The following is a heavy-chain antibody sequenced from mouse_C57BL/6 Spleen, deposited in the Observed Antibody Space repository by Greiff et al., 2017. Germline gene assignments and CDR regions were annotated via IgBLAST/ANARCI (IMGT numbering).Heavy chain of an antibody. J-gene: IGHJ3*01. Sequence: EVQLQESGAELVKPGASVKIPCKASGYTFTDYNMDWVKQSHGKSLEWIGEINPNNGGTIYNEKFKGKATLTVDKSSSTAYMELRSLTSEDTAVYYGGRGFAGGGKGILVTVYA. V-gene: IGHV1-18*01. CDR3: GRGFAG. CDR2: INPNNGGT. CDR1: GYTFTDYN.